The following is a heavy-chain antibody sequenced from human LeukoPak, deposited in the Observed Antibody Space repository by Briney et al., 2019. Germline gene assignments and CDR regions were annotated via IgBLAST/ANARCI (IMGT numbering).Heavy chain of an antibody. D-gene: IGHD6-19*01. CDR3: ARAEWLANWFDP. CDR2: IYDSGST. Sequence: SETLSLTCTVSGGSISTYYWSWIRQPPGKGLEWIGYIYDSGSTNYNPSLKSRVTISVDTSKNQFSLKLSSVTAADTAVYYCARAEWLANWFDPWGQGTLVTVSS. CDR1: GGSISTYY. V-gene: IGHV4-59*01. J-gene: IGHJ5*02.